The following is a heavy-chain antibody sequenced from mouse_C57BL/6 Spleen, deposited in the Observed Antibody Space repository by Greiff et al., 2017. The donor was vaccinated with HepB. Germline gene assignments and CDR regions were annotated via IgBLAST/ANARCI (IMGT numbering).Heavy chain of an antibody. Sequence: VKLMESGPGLVAPSQSLSITCTVSGFSFTSYGVSWVRQPPGKGLEWLGVIWGDGSTNYHSALISRLSISKDNSKSQVFLKLNSLQTDDTATYYCGKPAWGYWYFDVWGTGTTVTVSS. CDR1: GFSFTSYG. V-gene: IGHV2-3*01. D-gene: IGHD2-2*01. CDR3: GKPAWGYWYFDV. J-gene: IGHJ1*03. CDR2: IWGDGST.